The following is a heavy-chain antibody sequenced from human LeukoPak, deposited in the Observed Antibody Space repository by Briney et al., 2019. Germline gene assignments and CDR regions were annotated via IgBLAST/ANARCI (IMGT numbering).Heavy chain of an antibody. V-gene: IGHV3-23*01. Sequence: GGPPGLSRGARGFPLRSCVTGGGRGAPRRGLEGVSHFSYDGDTTYCADSVQGLCTISRDNSKSTLYLQIHSLRAEDTAVYYCVDYGSGHYAFTNWGQGTMVIVSS. CDR1: GFPLRSCV. CDR2: FSYDGDTT. J-gene: IGHJ3*02. D-gene: IGHD3-10*01. CDR3: VDYGSGHYAFTN.